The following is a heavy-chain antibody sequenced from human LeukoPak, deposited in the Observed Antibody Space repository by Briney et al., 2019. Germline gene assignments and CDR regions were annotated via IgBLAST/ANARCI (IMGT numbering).Heavy chain of an antibody. CDR1: GYSISSGYY. V-gene: IGHV4-38-2*01. J-gene: IGHJ5*02. D-gene: IGHD6-13*01. CDR3: ARVWAGAAAGTVPDH. Sequence: PSETLSLTCAVSGYSISSGYYWGWIRPPPGKGLEWIGSIYHSGSTYYNPSLKSRVTISVDMSKNQFSVKLNSVTAADTAVYYCARVWAGAAAGTVPDHWGQGTLVTVSS. CDR2: IYHSGST.